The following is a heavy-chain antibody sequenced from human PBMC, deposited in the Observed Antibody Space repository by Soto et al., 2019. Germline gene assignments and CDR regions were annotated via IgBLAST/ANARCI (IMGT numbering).Heavy chain of an antibody. CDR1: GGSISSYY. CDR3: ARDLNVVTAIPQCWYFDR. V-gene: IGHV4-59*01. Sequence: QVQLQESGPGLVKPSETLSLTCTVSGGSISSYYWSWIQQPPGKGLEWIGYIYYSGSTNYNPSLKSRVTLSVDTYKSQFSLKVSSVTAADTAVYYCARDLNVVTAIPQCWYFDRWGRGTLVIVSS. CDR2: IYYSGST. D-gene: IGHD2-21*02. J-gene: IGHJ2*01.